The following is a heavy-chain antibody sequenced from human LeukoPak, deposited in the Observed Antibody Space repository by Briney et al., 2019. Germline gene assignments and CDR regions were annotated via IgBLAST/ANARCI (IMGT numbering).Heavy chain of an antibody. V-gene: IGHV3-7*04. Sequence: PGGSLRLSCAASGFTFSSYWMSWVRQAPGKGLEWVANIKYDGSEKYYADSVKGRFTISRDNAKHSLYLQMTGLRADDTAVYDCARDRRCGGSCYQFDPWGQGTLVTVSS. CDR3: ARDRRCGGSCYQFDP. J-gene: IGHJ5*02. CDR1: GFTFSSYW. CDR2: IKYDGSEK. D-gene: IGHD2-15*01.